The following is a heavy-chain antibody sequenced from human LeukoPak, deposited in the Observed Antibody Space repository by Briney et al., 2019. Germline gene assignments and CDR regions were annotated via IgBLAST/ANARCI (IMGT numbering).Heavy chain of an antibody. V-gene: IGHV3-23*01. CDR2: FSARGGST. CDR3: AKDSSSLDP. CDR1: GFTFSSYS. Sequence: AGSLTLSCAASGFTFSSYSMRWVRQAPGRGVEWVSAFSARGGSTYSTDPGKGGFTISRDNSKTTLSLPMKRLRAEETELYFCAKDSSSLDPWGQGTLVTVSS. J-gene: IGHJ5*02. D-gene: IGHD6-13*01.